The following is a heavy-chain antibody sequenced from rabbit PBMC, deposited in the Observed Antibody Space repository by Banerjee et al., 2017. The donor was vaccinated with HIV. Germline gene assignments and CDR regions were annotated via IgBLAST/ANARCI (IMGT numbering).Heavy chain of an antibody. D-gene: IGHD2-1*01. CDR2: ISTGDGTT. Sequence: QEQLVESGGGLVQPEGSLTLTCTASGFSFSSSYWICWVRQAPGKGLEWIGCISTGDGTTLYASWVNGRFTISSHNAQNTLYLQLTSLTAADTATYFCARTHDGDYDFNLWGPGTLVTVS. CDR1: GFSFSSSYW. CDR3: ARTHDGDYDFNL. V-gene: IGHV1S45*01. J-gene: IGHJ4*01.